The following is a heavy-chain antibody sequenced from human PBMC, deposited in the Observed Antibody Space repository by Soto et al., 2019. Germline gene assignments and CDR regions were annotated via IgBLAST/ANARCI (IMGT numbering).Heavy chain of an antibody. Sequence: QVQLVESGGGVVQPGRSLRLSCAASGFTFSIYGMHWVRQAPGKGLEWVAVIWYDGSNKYYADSVKGRFTISRDNSKNTLYLQMNSLRAEDTAVYYCAREGNNRILDPIGLDYWGQGTLVTVSS. CDR1: GFTFSIYG. CDR2: IWYDGSNK. J-gene: IGHJ4*02. V-gene: IGHV3-33*01. D-gene: IGHD1-1*01. CDR3: AREGNNRILDPIGLDY.